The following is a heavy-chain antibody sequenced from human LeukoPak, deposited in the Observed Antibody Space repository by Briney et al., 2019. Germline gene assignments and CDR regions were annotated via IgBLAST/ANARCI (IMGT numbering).Heavy chain of an antibody. CDR3: ARHGGSYSLDY. D-gene: IGHD1-26*01. J-gene: IGHJ4*02. Sequence: SETLSLTCTVSGYSISLGYYWGWIRQPPGKGLEWIGSFYHTGRTYYNPSLKSRVTISVDTSKNQFSLKLSSVTAADTAVYYCARHGGSYSLDYWGQGTLVTVSS. CDR2: FYHTGRT. CDR1: GYSISLGYY. V-gene: IGHV4-38-2*02.